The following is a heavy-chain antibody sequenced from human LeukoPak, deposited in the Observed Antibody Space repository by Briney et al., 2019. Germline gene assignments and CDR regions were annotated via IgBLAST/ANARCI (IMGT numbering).Heavy chain of an antibody. Sequence: SETLSLTCTVSGGSISSYYWSWIRQPPGKGLEWIGYIYYSGSTNYNPSLKSRVTISVDTSKNQFSLKLSSVTAADTAVYCCARLSYGVYGGYAFDYWGQGTLVTVSS. CDR1: GGSISSYY. CDR2: IYYSGST. CDR3: ARLSYGVYGGYAFDY. J-gene: IGHJ4*02. D-gene: IGHD4-17*01. V-gene: IGHV4-59*08.